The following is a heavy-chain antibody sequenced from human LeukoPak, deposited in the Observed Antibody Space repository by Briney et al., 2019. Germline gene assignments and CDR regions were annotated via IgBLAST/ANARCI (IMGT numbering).Heavy chain of an antibody. D-gene: IGHD2-2*02. CDR1: GFTFSDHY. J-gene: IGHJ5*02. CDR2: TRNKANSYTT. Sequence: GGSLRLSCAASGFTFSDHYMDWVRQAPGKGLEWVGRTRNKANSYTTEYAESVKGRFTISRDDSKNSLYLQMNSLKAEDTAVYYCVREKGYCSSTTCYTWFDPWGQGTLVTVSS. CDR3: VREKGYCSSTTCYTWFDP. V-gene: IGHV3-72*01.